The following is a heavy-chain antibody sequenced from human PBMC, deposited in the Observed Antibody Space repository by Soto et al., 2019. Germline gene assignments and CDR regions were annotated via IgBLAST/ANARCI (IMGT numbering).Heavy chain of an antibody. D-gene: IGHD6-19*01. V-gene: IGHV1-46*01. CDR1: GYSFTSHY. Sequence: ASVTVSCQAIGYSFTSHYMHWVRQAPGQGLEWMGTIYPGGTNIAYAQKFQGRVTISVDTSNNQLSLKLRSVTAADTAVYYCARHDGFSSGWIIDYWGHGTLVTVSS. CDR3: ARHDGFSSGWIIDY. CDR2: IYPGGTNI. J-gene: IGHJ4*01.